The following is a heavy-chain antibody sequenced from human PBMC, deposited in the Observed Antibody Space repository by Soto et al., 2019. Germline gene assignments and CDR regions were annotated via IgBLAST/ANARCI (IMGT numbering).Heavy chain of an antibody. CDR3: ARRYGSAIDY. Sequence: QVQLQESGPGLVKPSETLSLTCTVSGGSISSYYWSWIRQPPGKGLEWIGYIYYSGSTNSNPSLKSRVTISVDTSKNQFSLKLSSVTAADTAVYYCARRYGSAIDYWGQGTLVTVSS. D-gene: IGHD1-26*01. V-gene: IGHV4-59*08. CDR2: IYYSGST. J-gene: IGHJ4*02. CDR1: GGSISSYY.